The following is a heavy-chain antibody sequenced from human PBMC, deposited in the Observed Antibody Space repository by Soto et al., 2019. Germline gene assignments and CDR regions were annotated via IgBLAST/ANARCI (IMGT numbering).Heavy chain of an antibody. V-gene: IGHV3-9*01. CDR3: AKDITSARSGWYHYFDY. CDR2: ISWNSGSI. CDR1: GFTFDDYA. J-gene: IGHJ4*02. D-gene: IGHD6-19*01. Sequence: EVQMVESGGGLVQPGRSLRLSCAASGFTFDDYAMHWVRPAPGKGLEWVSGISWNSGSIGYADSVKGRFTISSDNAKNSLYLQMSRLTAEDTALYYCAKDITSARSGWYHYFDYLGQGTLVTVSS.